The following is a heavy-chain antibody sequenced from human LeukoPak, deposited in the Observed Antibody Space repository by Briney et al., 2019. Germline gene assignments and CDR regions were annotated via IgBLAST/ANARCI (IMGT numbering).Heavy chain of an antibody. CDR2: MNPNSGNT. J-gene: IGHJ6*03. D-gene: IGHD2-15*01. CDR3: ARVVVATFWYYYYYMDV. Sequence: ASVKVSCKASGYTFTSHDINWVRQATGQGLEWMGWMNPNSGNTGYAQKFQGRVTMTRNTSISTAYMELSSLRSEDTAVYYCARVVVATFWYYYYYMDVWGKGTTVTVSS. V-gene: IGHV1-8*01. CDR1: GYTFTSHD.